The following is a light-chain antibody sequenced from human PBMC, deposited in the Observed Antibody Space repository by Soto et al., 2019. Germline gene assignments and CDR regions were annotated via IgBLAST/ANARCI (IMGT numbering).Light chain of an antibody. V-gene: IGKV3-15*01. J-gene: IGKJ1*01. Sequence: EIVMTQSPATLSVSPGERATLSCRASQGVSSNLAWYQQTPGQAPRLLIYGASTRATGIPARFSGSGSGTEFTLTISSLQSEDFAVYYCQQYNNWPLTFGQGTKVEIK. CDR1: QGVSSN. CDR3: QQYNNWPLT. CDR2: GAS.